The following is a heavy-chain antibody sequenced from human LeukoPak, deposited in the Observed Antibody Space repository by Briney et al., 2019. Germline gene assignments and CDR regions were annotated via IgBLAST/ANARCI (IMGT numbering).Heavy chain of an antibody. CDR2: IIPIFGTA. J-gene: IGHJ6*02. Sequence: SVKVSCKASGGTFSSYAISWVRQAPGQGLEWMGGIIPIFGTANYAQKFQGRVTITADESTSTAYMELSRLRSDDTAVYYCAGGLRVLEWLLTYGMDVWGQGTTVTVSS. CDR1: GGTFSSYA. CDR3: AGGLRVLEWLLTYGMDV. V-gene: IGHV1-69*13. D-gene: IGHD3-3*01.